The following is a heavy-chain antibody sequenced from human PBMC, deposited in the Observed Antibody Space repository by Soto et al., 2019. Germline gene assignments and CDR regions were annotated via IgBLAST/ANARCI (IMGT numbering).Heavy chain of an antibody. CDR2: ISYDGTNK. CDR1: GFTFSDYA. CDR3: ARDPKTSGGQHWAFNYFDS. J-gene: IGHJ4*02. Sequence: QVQLVESGGGVVQPGRSLRLSCATSGFTFSDYAMHWVRQAPGQGLEWVALISYDGTNKFYADSVKGRFTISRDNSKSTLYLQVDSLRPEDAAVYYCARDPKTSGGQHWAFNYFDSWGQGTLVTVSS. V-gene: IGHV3-30-3*01. D-gene: IGHD7-27*01.